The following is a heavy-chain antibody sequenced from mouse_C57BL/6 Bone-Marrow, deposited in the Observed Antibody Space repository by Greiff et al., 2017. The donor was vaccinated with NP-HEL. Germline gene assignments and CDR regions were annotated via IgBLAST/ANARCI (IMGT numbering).Heavy chain of an antibody. Sequence: QVQLQQSGAELVRPGASVTLSCKASGYTFTDYEMHWVKQTPVHGLEWIGAIDPETGGTAYNQKFKGKAILTADKSSSTAYMELRSLTSEDSAVYYCTRKLYYSNPGWYFDVWGTGTTVTVSS. CDR3: TRKLYYSNPGWYFDV. CDR2: IDPETGGT. V-gene: IGHV1-15*01. J-gene: IGHJ1*03. D-gene: IGHD2-5*01. CDR1: GYTFTDYE.